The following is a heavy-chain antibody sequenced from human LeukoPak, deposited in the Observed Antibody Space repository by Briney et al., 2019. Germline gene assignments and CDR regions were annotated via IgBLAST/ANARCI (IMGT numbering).Heavy chain of an antibody. Sequence: GSLKLSFAASGFNLSSYWMKWARQAPGKGLEWVASINHNGNVNYYVDSVKGRFTISRDNAKNSLYLQMSNLRAEDTAVYFCARGGGLDVWGQGATVTVSS. CDR2: INHNGNVN. V-gene: IGHV3-7*04. CDR3: ARGGGLDV. J-gene: IGHJ6*02. CDR1: GFNLSSYW.